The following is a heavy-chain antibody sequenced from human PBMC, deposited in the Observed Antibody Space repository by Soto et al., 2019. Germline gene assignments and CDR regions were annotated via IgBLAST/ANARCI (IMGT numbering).Heavy chain of an antibody. D-gene: IGHD1-26*01. J-gene: IGHJ4*02. Sequence: ASVKVSCKASGYTFSNYGVNWVRQAPGQGLEWLGYIMAYNNNPYYAQKFVGRVTMTADTSTSTAFLELRSLTSDDTAVYYCARGGMGKSYWTLDSWGQGTQVTVSS. CDR2: IMAYNNNP. CDR1: GYTFSNYG. CDR3: ARGGMGKSYWTLDS. V-gene: IGHV1-18*01.